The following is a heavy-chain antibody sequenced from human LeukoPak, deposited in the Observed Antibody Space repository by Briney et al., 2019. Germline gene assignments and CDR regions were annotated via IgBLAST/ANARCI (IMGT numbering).Heavy chain of an antibody. V-gene: IGHV3-7*01. D-gene: IGHD3-10*01. Sequence: PGASLRLSCAASGFIFRNYAMSWVRQAPGKGLEWVANIKQDGSEKYYVDSVKGRFTISRDNTENSLYLQMNSLRAEDTAVYYCARDRVGDHWGQGTLVTVSS. CDR3: ARDRVGDH. CDR2: IKQDGSEK. CDR1: GFIFRNYA. J-gene: IGHJ4*02.